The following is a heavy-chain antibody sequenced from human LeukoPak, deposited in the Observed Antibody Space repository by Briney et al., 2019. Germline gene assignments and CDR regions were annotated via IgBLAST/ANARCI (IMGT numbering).Heavy chain of an antibody. J-gene: IGHJ4*02. CDR1: GGSISNYY. V-gene: IGHV4-59*08. CDR3: ARHRGAYVPFDF. D-gene: IGHD5-12*01. Sequence: SEALSLTCTVSGGSISNYYWSWIRQPPGKELEWIGYIFYSGNGNTSDNPSLRRRAAISVDMSKNNFSLTLPSVTAADTAIYYCARHRGAYVPFDFWGQGALVTVSS. CDR2: IFYSGNGNT.